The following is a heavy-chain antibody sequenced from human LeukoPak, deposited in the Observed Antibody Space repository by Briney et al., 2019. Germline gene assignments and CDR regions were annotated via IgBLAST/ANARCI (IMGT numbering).Heavy chain of an antibody. CDR1: GFTFSSYS. Sequence: GGSLRLSCAASGFTFSSYSMNWVRQAPGKGLEWVSAIGVSEGTTYYAGSVKGRFTISRDNSKNTLYLQMNSLRAEDTAIYYCAKDPSGGATRGDYFDYWGQGTLVTVSS. CDR3: AKDPSGGATRGDYFDY. J-gene: IGHJ4*02. D-gene: IGHD5-12*01. CDR2: IGVSEGTT. V-gene: IGHV3-23*01.